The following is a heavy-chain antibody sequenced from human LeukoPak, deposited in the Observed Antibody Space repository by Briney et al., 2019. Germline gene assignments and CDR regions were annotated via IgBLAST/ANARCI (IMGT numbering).Heavy chain of an antibody. Sequence: ASVKVSCKASGYTFTSYAMNWVRQAPGQGLEWMGWINTNTGNPTYAQGFTGRFVFSLDTSVSTAYLQISSLKAEDTAVYYCAREADYDFWSGYFSVVDLSINWFDPWGQGTLVTVSS. CDR2: INTNTGNP. D-gene: IGHD3-3*01. V-gene: IGHV7-4-1*02. CDR1: GYTFTSYA. J-gene: IGHJ5*02. CDR3: AREADYDFWSGYFSVVDLSINWFDP.